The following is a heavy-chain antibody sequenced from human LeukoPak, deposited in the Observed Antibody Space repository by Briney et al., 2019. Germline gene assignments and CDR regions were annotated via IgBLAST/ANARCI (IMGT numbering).Heavy chain of an antibody. J-gene: IGHJ4*02. D-gene: IGHD2-2*01. CDR2: IGSTSI. CDR1: GFSTRTYS. V-gene: IGHV3-48*01. CDR3: ARDGPPAGAGDFDY. Sequence: TGGSLRLSCAAPGFSTRTYSMGWVRQAPGKGLEWVSYIGSTSIYADSVKGRFTISRDNAKNTLYLQMNSLRAEDTAVYYCARDGPPAGAGDFDYWGQGTPVTVSS.